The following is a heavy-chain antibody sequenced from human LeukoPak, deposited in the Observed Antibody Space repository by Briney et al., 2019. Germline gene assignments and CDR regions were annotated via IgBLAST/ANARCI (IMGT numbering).Heavy chain of an antibody. Sequence: PSETLSLTCTVSGGSISTSSYYWNWIRQPPGKGLEWIGYIYYTGSTNYSPSLKSRVSISIDTSKNQFSLNLSSVTAADTAVYYCAGVYSSNSEFDYWGQGTLVTVSS. J-gene: IGHJ4*02. V-gene: IGHV4-61*01. CDR2: IYYTGST. D-gene: IGHD6-13*01. CDR1: GGSISTSSYY. CDR3: AGVYSSNSEFDY.